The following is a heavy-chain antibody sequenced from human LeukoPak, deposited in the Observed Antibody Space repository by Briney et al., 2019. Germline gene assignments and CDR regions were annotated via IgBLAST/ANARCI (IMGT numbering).Heavy chain of an antibody. CDR3: VRRSVDSGGTYSGMDV. J-gene: IGHJ6*02. CDR2: ILGDDEAT. V-gene: IGHV3-23*01. D-gene: IGHD3-22*01. CDR1: GFTFSYYG. Sequence: GGSLRLSCEASGFTFSYYGMRWFRQAPRKGLEWVSTILGDDEATYYADFAKGRFIISRDNSKNTLYLQMSGLRAEDTAIYYCVRRSVDSGGTYSGMDVWGQGTTVTVSS.